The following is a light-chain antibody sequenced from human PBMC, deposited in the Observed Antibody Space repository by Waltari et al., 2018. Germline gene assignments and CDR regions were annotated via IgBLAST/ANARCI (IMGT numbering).Light chain of an antibody. CDR3: QQYGSTPYT. CDR2: GAS. Sequence: EIVLTQSPGTLSLSPGEGATPSCRASQSFSTSYLAWYQQKPGQAPRLLIYGASTRATGIPDRFSGSGSGTDFTLAITRLEPEDFAVYYCQQYGSTPYTFGQGTKLEIK. CDR1: QSFSTSY. V-gene: IGKV3-20*01. J-gene: IGKJ2*01.